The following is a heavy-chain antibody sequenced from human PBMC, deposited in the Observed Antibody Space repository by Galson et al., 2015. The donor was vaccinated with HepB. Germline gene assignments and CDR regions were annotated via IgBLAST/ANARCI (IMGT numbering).Heavy chain of an antibody. Sequence: SLRLSCAASGFTFDDYAMHWVRQAPGKGLEWVSGISWNNGSIGYADSVKGRFTISRDSAKNSLDLQMNSLRAEGTALYYCAKAVGGGGDYWGQGTLVTVSS. D-gene: IGHD3-16*01. CDR1: GFTFDDYA. J-gene: IGHJ4*02. V-gene: IGHV3-9*01. CDR2: ISWNNGSI. CDR3: AKAVGGGGDY.